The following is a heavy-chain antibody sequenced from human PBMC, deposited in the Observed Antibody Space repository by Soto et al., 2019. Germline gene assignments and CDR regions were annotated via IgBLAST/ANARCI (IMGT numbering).Heavy chain of an antibody. D-gene: IGHD6-19*01. CDR1: GGSISSYY. Sequence: TSETLSLTCTVSGGSISSYYWSWIRQPPGKGLEWIGYIYDNGNTYSNSSLKSRVTISVDTSNNQLSLKLKSVTAADTAVYYCARHDGFSSGWIFDYWGHGTLVTVPQ. CDR3: ARHDGFSSGWIFDY. CDR2: IYDNGNT. J-gene: IGHJ4*01. V-gene: IGHV4-59*08.